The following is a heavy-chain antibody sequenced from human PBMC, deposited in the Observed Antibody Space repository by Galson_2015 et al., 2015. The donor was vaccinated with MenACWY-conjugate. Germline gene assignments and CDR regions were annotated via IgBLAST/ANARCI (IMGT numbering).Heavy chain of an antibody. V-gene: IGHV1-18*01. Sequence: SVKVSCKASGYTFTSYGISWVRQAPGQGLEWMGWISAYNGNTNYAQKLQGRVTMTTDTSTSTAYMELRSLRSDDTAVYYCARDHRANWWERRSGDVWGQGTTVTVSS. CDR2: ISAYNGNT. D-gene: IGHD1-26*01. CDR1: GYTFTSYG. CDR3: ARDHRANWWERRSGDV. J-gene: IGHJ6*02.